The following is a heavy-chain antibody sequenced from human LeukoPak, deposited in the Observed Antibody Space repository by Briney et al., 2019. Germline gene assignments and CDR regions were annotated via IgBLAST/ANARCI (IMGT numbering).Heavy chain of an antibody. CDR3: AREQGSTMVRGPVDY. V-gene: IGHV1-46*01. CDR2: INPSGGST. Sequence: ASAKVSCKASGYTLTSNYMHWVRQAPGQGLEWMGIINPSGGSTSYAQKFQGRISMTRDTSTNTVYMELSSLRSEDTAVYFCAREQGSTMVRGPVDYWGQGTLVTVSS. CDR1: GYTLTSNY. J-gene: IGHJ4*02. D-gene: IGHD3-10*01.